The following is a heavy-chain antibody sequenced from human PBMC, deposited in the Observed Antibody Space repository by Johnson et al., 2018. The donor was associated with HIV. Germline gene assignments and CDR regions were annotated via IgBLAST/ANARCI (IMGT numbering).Heavy chain of an antibody. J-gene: IGHJ3*02. D-gene: IGHD2-2*01. CDR3: ARDTDIVVVPARGDAFDI. V-gene: IGHV3-30-3*01. CDR2: ISYDGSNK. Sequence: GLEWVAVISYDGSNKYYADSVKGRFTISRDNSKNTLYLQMNSLRAEDTAVYYCARDTDIVVVPARGDAFDIWGQGTMVTVSS.